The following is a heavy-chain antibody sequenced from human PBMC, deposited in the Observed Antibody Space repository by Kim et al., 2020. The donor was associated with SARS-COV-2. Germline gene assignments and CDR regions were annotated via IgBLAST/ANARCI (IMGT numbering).Heavy chain of an antibody. J-gene: IGHJ6*02. V-gene: IGHV3-30*01. Sequence: GDSGEGRFTISRDNSKNTLYLQMNSLRAEDTAVYYCARAAAGNYYCGMDVWGQGTTVTVSS. D-gene: IGHD6-13*01. CDR3: ARAAAGNYYCGMDV.